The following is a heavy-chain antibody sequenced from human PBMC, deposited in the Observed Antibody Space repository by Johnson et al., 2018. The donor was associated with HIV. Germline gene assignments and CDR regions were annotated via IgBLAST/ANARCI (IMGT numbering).Heavy chain of an antibody. CDR1: GITVGTNY. J-gene: IGHJ3*01. CDR2: IFSVGDV. CDR3: ARDGRDLVTRGSFDV. D-gene: IGHD3-9*01. Sequence: VQLVESGGGLVQPGGSLRLSCAASGITVGTNYMSWVRQAPGKGLEWVSVIFSVGDVYYADSVKGLFTISSDNSKNMVYLQMNSLRPEDTAVYYCARDGRDLVTRGSFDVWGQGTVVTVSS. V-gene: IGHV3-66*02.